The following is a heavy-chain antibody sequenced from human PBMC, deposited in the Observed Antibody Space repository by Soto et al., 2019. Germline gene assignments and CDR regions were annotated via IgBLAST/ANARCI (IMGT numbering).Heavy chain of an antibody. V-gene: IGHV3-23*01. D-gene: IGHD1-26*01. CDR1: GFTFSSYA. CDR2: ISGSGGST. Sequence: GGSLILSCAASGFTFSSYAMSWVRQAPGKGLEWVSAISGSGGSTYYADSVKGRFTISRDNSKNTLYLQMNSLRAEDTAVYYCASPAPVGATTLVPFDYWGQGTLVTVSS. CDR3: ASPAPVGATTLVPFDY. J-gene: IGHJ4*02.